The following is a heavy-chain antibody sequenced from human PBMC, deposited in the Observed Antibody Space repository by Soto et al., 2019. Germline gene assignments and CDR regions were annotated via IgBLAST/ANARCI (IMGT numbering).Heavy chain of an antibody. CDR3: ARTTVTASYYYMDV. CDR1: GYTFTSYG. V-gene: IGHV1-18*01. CDR2: ISAYNGNT. D-gene: IGHD4-17*01. Sequence: ASVKVSCKASGYTFTSYGISWVRQAPGQGLEWRGWISAYNGNTNYAQKLQGRVTMTTDTSTSTAYMELRSLRSDDTAVYYCARTTVTASYYYMDVWGKGSTVTVSS. J-gene: IGHJ6*03.